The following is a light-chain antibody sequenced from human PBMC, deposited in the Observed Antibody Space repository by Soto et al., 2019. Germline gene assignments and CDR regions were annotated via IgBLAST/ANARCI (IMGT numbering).Light chain of an antibody. V-gene: IGLV1-40*01. Sequence: QAVVTQPPSVSGAPGQRVPISCTGSSSNIGAGYDVHWYQQLPGTAPKLLIYGDNNRPSGVPDRFSGSKSGTSASLAITGLQDEDEADYYCQSYDSSLSAWVFGGGTKLTVL. CDR2: GDN. CDR3: QSYDSSLSAWV. J-gene: IGLJ3*02. CDR1: SSNIGAGYD.